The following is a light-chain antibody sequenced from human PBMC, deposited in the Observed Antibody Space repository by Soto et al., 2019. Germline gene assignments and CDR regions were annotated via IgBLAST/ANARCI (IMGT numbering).Light chain of an antibody. CDR3: QQYNSYPS. CDR2: KAS. CDR1: QSISSW. J-gene: IGKJ4*01. V-gene: IGKV1-5*03. Sequence: DIQMTQSPSTLSASVGDRVTITCRASQSISSWLAWYQQKPGKAPKLLIYKASSLESGVPSRFSSSGSGTEFTLTISSLQPDDFATYYCQQYNSYPSVGGGTKVEIK.